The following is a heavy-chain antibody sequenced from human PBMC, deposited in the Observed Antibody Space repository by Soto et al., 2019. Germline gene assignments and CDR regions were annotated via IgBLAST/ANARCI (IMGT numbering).Heavy chain of an antibody. V-gene: IGHV5-51*01. Sequence: GESLKISCKGSGYSFTSYWIGWVRQMPGKGLEWMGIIYPGDSDTRYSPPFQGQVTISADKSISTAYLQWSSLKASDTAMYYCARRKDSGRYPTDAFDIWGQGTMVTVSS. CDR2: IYPGDSDT. CDR1: GYSFTSYW. CDR3: ARRKDSGRYPTDAFDI. J-gene: IGHJ3*02. D-gene: IGHD1-26*01.